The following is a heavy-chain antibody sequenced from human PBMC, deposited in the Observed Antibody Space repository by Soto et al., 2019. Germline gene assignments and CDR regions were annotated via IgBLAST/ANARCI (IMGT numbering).Heavy chain of an antibody. V-gene: IGHV1-18*01. CDR2: ISAYNGNT. CDR1: GYTFTSYG. D-gene: IGHD2-15*01. CDR3: ARDLSIVVVVAGGY. Sequence: ASVKVSCKASGYTFTSYGISWVRQAPGQGLEWMGWISAYNGNTNYAQKLQGRVTMTTDTSTSTAYMELRSLRSDDTAVYYCARDLSIVVVVAGGYWGQGTLVTVSS. J-gene: IGHJ4*02.